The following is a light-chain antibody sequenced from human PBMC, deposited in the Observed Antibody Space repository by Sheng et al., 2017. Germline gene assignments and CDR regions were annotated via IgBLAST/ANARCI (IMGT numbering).Light chain of an antibody. CDR1: QSVSSY. Sequence: EIVLTQSPATLSLSPGERATLSCRASQSVSSYLAWYQQKPGQAPRLLIYGASNRATGIPDRFSGSGSGTEFTLTISSLQPEDFATYYCLQYTDYFPTFGQGTKVEIK. V-gene: IGKV3-11*01. CDR3: LQYTDYFPT. CDR2: GAS. J-gene: IGKJ1*01.